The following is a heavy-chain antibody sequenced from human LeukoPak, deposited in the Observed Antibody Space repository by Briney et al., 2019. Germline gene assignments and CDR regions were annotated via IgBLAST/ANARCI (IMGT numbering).Heavy chain of an antibody. J-gene: IGHJ4*02. Sequence: SETLSLTCTVSGGSISSYYWSWIRQPPGKGLEWIGYIYYSGSTNYNPSLKSRVTISVDTSKNQFSLKLSSVTAADTAVYYCARHSSGWYDLLDYWGQGTLVTVSS. CDR3: ARHSSGWYDLLDY. V-gene: IGHV4-59*08. CDR2: IYYSGST. CDR1: GGSISSYY. D-gene: IGHD6-19*01.